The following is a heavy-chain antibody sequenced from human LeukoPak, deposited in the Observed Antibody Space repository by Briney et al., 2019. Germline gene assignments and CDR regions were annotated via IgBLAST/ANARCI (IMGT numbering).Heavy chain of an antibody. Sequence: GGSQSLVCAASGFTFSDYYVSWIRQAPGKGLEWVSYISGVSTYTNYADSVKGRFTISRDNAKNSLYLQMNNLRAEDTAVYYCARDLLDYGGDVDDFWGQGTLVTVSS. CDR2: ISGVSTYT. J-gene: IGHJ4*02. V-gene: IGHV3-11*05. CDR1: GFTFSDYY. D-gene: IGHD4-23*01. CDR3: ARDLLDYGGDVDDF.